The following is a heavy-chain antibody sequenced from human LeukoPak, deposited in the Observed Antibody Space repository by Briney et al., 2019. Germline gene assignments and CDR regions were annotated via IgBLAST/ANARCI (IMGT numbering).Heavy chain of an antibody. J-gene: IGHJ5*02. CDR1: GYTLTELS. CDR3: AKDQRPMSYDILTGYYTRFAPNWFDP. D-gene: IGHD3-9*01. V-gene: IGHV1-24*01. Sequence: GASVKVSCKVSGYTLTELSMHWVRQAPGKGLEWMGGFDPEDGETIYAQKFQGRVTMTEDTSTDTAYMELSSLRAEDTAVYYCAKDQRPMSYDILTGYYTRFAPNWFDPWGQGTLVTVSS. CDR2: FDPEDGET.